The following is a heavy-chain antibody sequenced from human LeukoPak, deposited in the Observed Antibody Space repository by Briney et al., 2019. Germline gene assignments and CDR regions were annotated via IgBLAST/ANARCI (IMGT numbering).Heavy chain of an antibody. J-gene: IGHJ4*02. CDR1: GFTFSSYG. CDR2: IWYDGSNK. D-gene: IGHD3-16*02. Sequence: PGGSLRLSCAASGFTFSSYGMHWVRQAPGKGLEWVALIWYDGSNKHYADSVRGRFTISRDTSKNTLYLQMNSLRAADTAVYYCARDFELSHWGQGTLVTVSS. CDR3: ARDFELSH. V-gene: IGHV3-33*01.